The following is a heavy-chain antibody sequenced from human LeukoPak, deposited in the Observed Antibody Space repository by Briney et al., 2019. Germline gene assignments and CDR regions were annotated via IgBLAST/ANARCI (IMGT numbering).Heavy chain of an antibody. Sequence: SVKVSCKASGFTFTSSAVQWVRQARGQRLEWIGWIVVGSGNTNYAQKFQERVTITRDMSTSTAYMELSSLRSEDTAVYYCAADTYYYDSSGDYYFDYWGQGTLVTVSS. V-gene: IGHV1-58*01. J-gene: IGHJ4*02. D-gene: IGHD3-22*01. CDR3: AADTYYYDSSGDYYFDY. CDR2: IVVGSGNT. CDR1: GFTFTSSA.